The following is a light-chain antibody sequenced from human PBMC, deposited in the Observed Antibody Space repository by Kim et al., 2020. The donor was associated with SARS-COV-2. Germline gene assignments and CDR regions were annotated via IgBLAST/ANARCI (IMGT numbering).Light chain of an antibody. CDR2: YDN. V-gene: IGLV3-21*04. CDR3: QVWDSSSDVV. Sequence: SYELTQPPSVSVAPGRTATITCGANNIGIKTVHWYQQKPDQAPVLVIHYDNDRPSGIPERFSGSNSGNTATLTIDRVEAGDEADYYCQVWDSSSDVVFGGGTQLTVL. CDR1: NIGIKT. J-gene: IGLJ2*01.